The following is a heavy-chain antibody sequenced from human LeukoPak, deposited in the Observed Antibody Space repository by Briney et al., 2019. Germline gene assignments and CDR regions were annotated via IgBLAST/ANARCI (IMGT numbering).Heavy chain of an antibody. CDR2: ISSNGGST. CDR1: GFPFSSYS. V-gene: IGHV3-64*01. D-gene: IGHD2-2*01. J-gene: IGHJ4*02. Sequence: GGSRTLPCAASGFPFSSYSMHWVRQAQGQGLEYVSAISSNGGSTSYANSVKGRFTISRDNSKNTLYLQMGSLRAEDMAVYYCARSCIVVVSILDYWGQGTLVTVSS. CDR3: ARSCIVVVSILDY.